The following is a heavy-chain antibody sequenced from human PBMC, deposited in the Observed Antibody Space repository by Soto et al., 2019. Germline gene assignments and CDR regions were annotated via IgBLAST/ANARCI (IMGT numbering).Heavy chain of an antibody. CDR3: ARGEDTAMATFDY. D-gene: IGHD5-18*01. CDR2: IYYSGST. CDR1: GGSISSGGYS. J-gene: IGHJ4*02. V-gene: IGHV4-61*08. Sequence: SETLSLTCAVSGGSISSGGYSWSWIRQPPGKGLEWIGYIYYSGSTNYNPSLKSRVTISVDTSKNQFSLKLSSVTAADTAVYYCARGEDTAMATFDYWGQGTLVTVSS.